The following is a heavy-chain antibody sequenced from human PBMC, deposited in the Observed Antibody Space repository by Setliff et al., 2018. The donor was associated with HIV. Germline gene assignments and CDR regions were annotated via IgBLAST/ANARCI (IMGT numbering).Heavy chain of an antibody. CDR2: ISVYNGNT. V-gene: IGHV1-18*01. J-gene: IGHJ3*02. CDR3: AKGNSYAENAFDI. Sequence: ASVKVSCKASGYTFTNYGINWVRQAPGQGLEWMGWISVYNGNTNFAQKLPGRVTMTTDTSTSTAYMELGSLKSGDAAVYYCAKGNSYAENAFDIWGQGTMVTVSS. D-gene: IGHD5-18*01. CDR1: GYTFTNYG.